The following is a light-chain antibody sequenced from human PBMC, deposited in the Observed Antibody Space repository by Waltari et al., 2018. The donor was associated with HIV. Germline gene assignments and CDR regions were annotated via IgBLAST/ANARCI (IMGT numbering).Light chain of an antibody. CDR2: EAT. CDR1: ISDVVGYTY. CDR3: SAYAGSNNWV. V-gene: IGLV2-8*01. J-gene: IGLJ3*02. Sequence: QSALTQPPSASGSPGQSVTISCSGTISDVVGYTYVSWYQQYPSKAPKLMIYEATKRPSGVPDRFSGSKSDNTASLTVSGLQAEDEADYYCSAYAGSNNWVFGGGTKLTVL.